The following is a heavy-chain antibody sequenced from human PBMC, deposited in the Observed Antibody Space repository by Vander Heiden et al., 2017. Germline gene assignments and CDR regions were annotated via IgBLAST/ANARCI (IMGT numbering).Heavy chain of an antibody. V-gene: IGHV3-30-3*01. Sequence: QVQLVESGGGVVQPGRSLRLSCAASGFTFSSYAMHWVRQAPGKGLGWVAVISYDGSNKYYADSVKGRFTISRDNSKNTLYLQMNSLRAEDTAVYYCARVIAAAGYYYYYGMDVWGQGPTVTLAS. CDR2: ISYDGSNK. CDR3: ARVIAAAGYYYYYGMDV. J-gene: IGHJ6*02. D-gene: IGHD6-13*01. CDR1: GFTFSSYA.